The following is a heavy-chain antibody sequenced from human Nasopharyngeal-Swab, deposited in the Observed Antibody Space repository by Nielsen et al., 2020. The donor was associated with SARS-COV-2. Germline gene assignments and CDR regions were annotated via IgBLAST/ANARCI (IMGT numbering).Heavy chain of an antibody. Sequence: GGSLRLSCAAPGFSITAYGMTWVRQAPGKGLEWVSGISELGSGIYYADSVRGRFSISRDTSKNTVYLQMNTVRAEDTGLYYCARGLTGHIVQWIPSPYWGQGTLVTVSS. CDR3: ARGLTGHIVQWIPSPY. J-gene: IGHJ4*02. V-gene: IGHV3-23*01. CDR2: ISELGSGI. D-gene: IGHD1-14*01. CDR1: GFSITAYG.